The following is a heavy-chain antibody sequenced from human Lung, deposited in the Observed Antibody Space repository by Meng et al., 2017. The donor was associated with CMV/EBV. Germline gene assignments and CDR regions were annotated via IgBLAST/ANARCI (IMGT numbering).Heavy chain of an antibody. CDR3: AGAFRGGYYTNDY. Sequence: GXXXLSXATSGFTFSSYSMNWVRQAPGKGLEWVSFISSTSRYIFYADSVKGRFTISRDNAKNSVYIQMNSLRVEDTAVYYCAGAFRGGYYTNDYWGQGTLVTVSS. CDR1: GFTFSSYS. V-gene: IGHV3-21*01. CDR2: ISSTSRYI. J-gene: IGHJ4*02. D-gene: IGHD3-3*01.